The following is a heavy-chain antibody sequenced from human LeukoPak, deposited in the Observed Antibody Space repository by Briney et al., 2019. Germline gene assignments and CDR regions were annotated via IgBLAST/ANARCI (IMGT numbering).Heavy chain of an antibody. CDR2: IYTSGST. D-gene: IGHD6-13*01. Sequence: PSETLSLTCTVPVGSISSYYWSWIRQPAGKGLEWIGRIYTSGSTNYNPSLKSRVTMSVDTSKNQFSLKLSSVTAADTAVYYCARDEAYSSSWYYFDYWGQGTLVTVSS. CDR3: ARDEAYSSSWYYFDY. V-gene: IGHV4-4*07. CDR1: VGSISSYY. J-gene: IGHJ4*02.